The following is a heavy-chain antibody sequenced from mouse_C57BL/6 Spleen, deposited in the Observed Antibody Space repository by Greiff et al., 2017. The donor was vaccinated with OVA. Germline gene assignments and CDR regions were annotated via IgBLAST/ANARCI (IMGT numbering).Heavy chain of an antibody. CDR1: GFSLTSYG. CDR2: IWGDGST. D-gene: IGHD1-1*01. V-gene: IGHV2-3*01. J-gene: IGHJ4*01. Sequence: VNVVESGPGLVAPSQSLSITCTVSGFSLTSYGVSWVRQPPGKGLEWLGVIWGDGSTNYHSALISRLSISKDNSKSQVYLKLNSLQTDDTATYYCAKPAYGSPYYAMDYWGQGTSVTVSA. CDR3: AKPAYGSPYYAMDY.